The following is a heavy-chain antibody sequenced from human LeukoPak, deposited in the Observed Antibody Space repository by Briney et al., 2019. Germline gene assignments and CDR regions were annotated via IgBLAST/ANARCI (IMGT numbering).Heavy chain of an antibody. D-gene: IGHD3-22*01. CDR3: ARGPLWGSGYYFDY. CDR1: GGSISSYY. CDR2: IYYSGST. Sequence: NPSETLSLTCTVSGGSISSYYWSWIRQPPGKGLEWFGYIYYSGSTNYNPSLKSRVTISVDTSKNQFSLKLSSVTAADTAVYYCARGPLWGSGYYFDYWGQGTLVTVSS. J-gene: IGHJ4*02. V-gene: IGHV4-59*01.